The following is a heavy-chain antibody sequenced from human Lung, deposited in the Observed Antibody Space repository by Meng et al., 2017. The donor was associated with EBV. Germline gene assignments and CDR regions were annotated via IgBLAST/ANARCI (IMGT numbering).Heavy chain of an antibody. V-gene: IGHV6-1*01. CDR3: ASSRPLAGNWNYHY. Sequence: LANPPHTPPLTCAIAGDSAPSNSRAWNWIRQSPSVGLDWLGRTYYRSKWYNDYAVSVKSRITINPDTSKNQFSLQLNSVTPEDTAVYYCASSRPLAGNWNYHYWGQGTLVTVSS. D-gene: IGHD1-7*01. CDR2: TYYRSKWYN. J-gene: IGHJ4*02. CDR1: GDSAPSNSRA.